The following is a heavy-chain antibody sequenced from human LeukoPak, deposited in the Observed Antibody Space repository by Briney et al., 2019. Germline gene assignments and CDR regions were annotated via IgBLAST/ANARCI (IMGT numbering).Heavy chain of an antibody. CDR3: ANLGYCGNDDCYSTS. Sequence: SGTLSLTCAVSGGSISRRNWWCWVRQTPGKGLEWIGEIYQSGTTNYNPSLKSRVTISVDTSKTQFSLELTSVTAVDSAVYYCANLGYCGNDDCYSTSWGQGILVTVSS. CDR2: IYQSGTT. J-gene: IGHJ5*02. V-gene: IGHV4-4*02. CDR1: GGSISRRNW. D-gene: IGHD2-2*01.